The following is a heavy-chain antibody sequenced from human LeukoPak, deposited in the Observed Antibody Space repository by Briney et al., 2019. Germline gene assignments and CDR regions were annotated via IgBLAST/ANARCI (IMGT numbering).Heavy chain of an antibody. D-gene: IGHD6-6*01. J-gene: IGHJ3*02. V-gene: IGHV4-59*08. Sequence: SETLSLTCSVSGGSLGSYYWSWVRQPPGKGLEWIGYIYYSGRNSYNPSLKSQVSISGDKPKTQFPRRLRSVTAADTAVYFCARRHSGSSTGVFDIWGQGTMVTVSS. CDR2: IYYSGRN. CDR3: ARRHSGSSTGVFDI. CDR1: GGSLGSYY.